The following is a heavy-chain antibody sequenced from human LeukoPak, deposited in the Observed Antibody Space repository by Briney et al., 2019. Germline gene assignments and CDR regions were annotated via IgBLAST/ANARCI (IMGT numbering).Heavy chain of an antibody. J-gene: IGHJ3*02. D-gene: IGHD6-13*01. CDR1: GFTVSSNY. CDR2: IYSGGST. CDR3: ARDSSSWDAFDI. V-gene: IGHV3-66*01. Sequence: PGGFLRLSCAASGFTVSSNYMSWVRQAQGKGLEWVSVIYSGGSTYYADSVKGRFTISRDNSKNTLYLQMNSLRAEDTAVYYCARDSSSWDAFDIWGQGTMVTVSS.